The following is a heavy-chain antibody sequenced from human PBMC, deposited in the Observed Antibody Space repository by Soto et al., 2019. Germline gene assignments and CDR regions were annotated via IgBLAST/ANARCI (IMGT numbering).Heavy chain of an antibody. CDR2: IFSNDEK. Sequence: SGPTLVNPTETLTLTCTVSGFSLSNARMGVSWIRQPPGKALEWLAHIFSNDEKSYSTSLKSRLTISKDTSKSQVVLTMTNMDPVDTATYYCARAPRYSYGYRYGMDVWGQGTTVSVSS. CDR3: ARAPRYSYGYRYGMDV. J-gene: IGHJ6*02. V-gene: IGHV2-26*01. CDR1: GFSLSNARMG. D-gene: IGHD5-18*01.